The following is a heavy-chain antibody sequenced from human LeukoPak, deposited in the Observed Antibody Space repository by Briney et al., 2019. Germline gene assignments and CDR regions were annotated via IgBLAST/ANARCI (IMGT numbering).Heavy chain of an antibody. V-gene: IGHV3-33*01. J-gene: IGHJ6*02. Sequence: GGSLRLSCAASGFTFSSYGMHWVRQAPGKGLEGVAVIWSDGSSKHYGDSVKGRFTISRDNSKNTLYLQMNSLRAEDTAVYHCARGQSPSYYDMDVWGQGTTVTVSS. CDR3: ARGQSPSYYDMDV. D-gene: IGHD6-19*01. CDR1: GFTFSSYG. CDR2: IWSDGSSK.